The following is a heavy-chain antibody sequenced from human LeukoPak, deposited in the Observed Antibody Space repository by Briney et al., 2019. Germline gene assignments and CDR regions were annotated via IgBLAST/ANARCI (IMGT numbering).Heavy chain of an antibody. D-gene: IGHD3-9*01. Sequence: SETLSLTCAVYGGSITGYYWSWIRQTPGRGLGWVGESHYSGATSYNPSLKRRASISTDTSKTQFSLRLSSVTAADTAVYYCARGNILTGYCFDFWGQGALVTVSS. CDR1: GGSITGYY. J-gene: IGHJ4*02. CDR3: ARGNILTGYCFDF. CDR2: SHYSGAT. V-gene: IGHV4-34*01.